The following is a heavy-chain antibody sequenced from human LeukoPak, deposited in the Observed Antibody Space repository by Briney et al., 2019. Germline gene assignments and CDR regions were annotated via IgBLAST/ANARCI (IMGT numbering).Heavy chain of an antibody. CDR1: GFTFSTYW. D-gene: IGHD4-11*01. Sequence: GGSLRLSCAASGFTFSTYWMSWVRQAPGKGLEWVANIQPDGSEKYYVDSVKGRFTISRDNAKNSLYLQMNSLRAEDTAVYYCARETVTNHDAFDIWGQGAMVTVSS. J-gene: IGHJ3*02. CDR3: ARETVTNHDAFDI. V-gene: IGHV3-7*01. CDR2: IQPDGSEK.